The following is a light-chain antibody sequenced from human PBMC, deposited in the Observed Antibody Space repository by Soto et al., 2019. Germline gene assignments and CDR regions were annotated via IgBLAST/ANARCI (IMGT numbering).Light chain of an antibody. CDR1: NIGIKS. CDR3: QVWDGSGDRWV. CDR2: DDN. V-gene: IGLV3-21*02. Sequence: SYELTQPPSVSVTPGQTARVTCGGNNIGIKSVHWYQQKPGQAPVLVVYDDNDRPSGIPERFSGSNSGNTATLTISGVQAGDEADYYCQVWDGSGDRWVFGGGTQLTVL. J-gene: IGLJ3*02.